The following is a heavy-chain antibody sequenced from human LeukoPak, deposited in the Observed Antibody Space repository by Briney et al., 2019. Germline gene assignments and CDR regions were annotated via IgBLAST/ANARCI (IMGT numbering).Heavy chain of an antibody. J-gene: IGHJ4*02. CDR3: ARTDNKYDSRLLFN. CDR1: GYTFTGYY. V-gene: IGHV1-2*02. Sequence: ASVKVSCKASGYTFTGYYIHWVRQAPGQGLEWMGWIKPNSGGTNYAQRFRGRVTLTRDTSVTTAYMELNRLESDDTAIYYCARTDNKYDSRLLFNWGQGTQIIVSS. CDR2: IKPNSGGT. D-gene: IGHD3-22*01.